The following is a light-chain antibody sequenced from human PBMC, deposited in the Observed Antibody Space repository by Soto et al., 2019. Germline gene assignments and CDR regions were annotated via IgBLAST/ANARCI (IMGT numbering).Light chain of an antibody. V-gene: IGKV1-8*01. CDR3: QQYYSYPQIT. CDR2: AAS. CDR1: QGISSY. J-gene: IGKJ5*01. Sequence: IQMTQSPSSLSASTGDRVTITCRASQGISSYLAWYQQKPGKAPKLLIYAASTLQSGVPSRFSGSGSGTDFTLTISCLQSEDFATYYCQQYYSYPQITFGQGTRLEIK.